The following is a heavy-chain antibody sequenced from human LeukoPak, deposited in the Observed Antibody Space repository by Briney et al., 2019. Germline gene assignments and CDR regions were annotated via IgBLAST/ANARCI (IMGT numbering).Heavy chain of an antibody. CDR1: GGSISSYY. V-gene: IGHV4-59*01. CDR2: IYYSGST. J-gene: IGHJ5*02. CDR3: AGWYSSGWYWFDP. D-gene: IGHD6-13*01. Sequence: PSETLSLTCTVSGGSISSYYWTWIRQPPGKGLEWIGYIYYSGSTNYNPSLKSRVTISLDTSKNQFSLKLTSVTAADTAVYYCAGWYSSGWYWFDPWGQGTLVTVSS.